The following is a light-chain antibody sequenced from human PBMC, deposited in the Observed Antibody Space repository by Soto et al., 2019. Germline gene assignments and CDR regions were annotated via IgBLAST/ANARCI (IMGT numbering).Light chain of an antibody. CDR3: QQYNNGPTYT. Sequence: EIVMTQSPATLSVSPGERATLSCRASQSISSSLAWYQQKPGQAPRLLIYGASTRATGIPARFSGSGSGTDFSLILSSLQSEDFAAYYCQQYNNGPTYTFGQGTKLEIK. V-gene: IGKV3-15*01. CDR2: GAS. CDR1: QSISSS. J-gene: IGKJ2*01.